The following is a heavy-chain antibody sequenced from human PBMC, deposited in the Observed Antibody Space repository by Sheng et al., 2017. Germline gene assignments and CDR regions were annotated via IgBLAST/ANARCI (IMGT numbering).Heavy chain of an antibody. Sequence: EVQLLESGGGLVPPGGSRRDSPALPLDSSLVSYAMSWVRQAPGKGLEWLSGISGSGDSTYYADSVKGRFTISRDNSKTTLYLQMNSLRADDTAVYYCAKDRYCGGDSCYAEAFDIWGQGAMVSVSS. CDR3: AKDRYCGGDSCYAEAFDI. J-gene: IGHJ3*02. D-gene: IGHD2-21*02. CDR2: ISGSGDST. V-gene: IGHV3-23*01. CDR1: DSSLVSYA.